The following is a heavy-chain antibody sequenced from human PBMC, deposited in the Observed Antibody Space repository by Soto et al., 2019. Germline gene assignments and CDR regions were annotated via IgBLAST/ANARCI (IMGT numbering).Heavy chain of an antibody. CDR3: AREDCSSTSCYMGSMVRGYVDY. D-gene: IGHD2-2*02. J-gene: IGHJ4*02. V-gene: IGHV1-18*01. Sequence: VKVSCKASGYTFTSYGISWVRQAPGQGLEWMGWISAYNGNTNYAQKLRGRVTMTTDTSTSTAYMELRSLRSDDTAVYYCAREDCSSTSCYMGSMVRGYVDYWGQGTLVTVSS. CDR2: ISAYNGNT. CDR1: GYTFTSYG.